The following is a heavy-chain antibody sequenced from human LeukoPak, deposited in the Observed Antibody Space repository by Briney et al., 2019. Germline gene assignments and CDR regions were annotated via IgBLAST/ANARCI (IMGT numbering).Heavy chain of an antibody. CDR3: ARVLDLSKRGLDAFDI. Sequence: PSETLSLTCTVSGGSISSYYWSWIRQPPGKGLEWIGYVYYSGSTNYNPSLKSRVTISVDTSKKQFSLKLSSATAADTAVYYCARVLDLSKRGLDAFDIWGQGTMVTVSS. J-gene: IGHJ3*02. V-gene: IGHV4-59*01. D-gene: IGHD3-16*01. CDR1: GGSISSYY. CDR2: VYYSGST.